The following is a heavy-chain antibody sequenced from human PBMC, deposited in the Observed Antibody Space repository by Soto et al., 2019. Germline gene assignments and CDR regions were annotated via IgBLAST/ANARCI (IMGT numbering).Heavy chain of an antibody. Sequence: ASVKISCKASGYTFTGYYMHWVRQAPGQGLEWMGWINPNSGGTNYAQKFQGRVTMTRDTSISTAYMELSRLRSDDTAVYYCARGPAGYYYDSSGYYLDEYYFEYWGEGTLVTVSS. D-gene: IGHD3-22*01. J-gene: IGHJ4*02. CDR2: INPNSGGT. CDR3: ARGPAGYYYDSSGYYLDEYYFEY. CDR1: GYTFTGYY. V-gene: IGHV1-2*02.